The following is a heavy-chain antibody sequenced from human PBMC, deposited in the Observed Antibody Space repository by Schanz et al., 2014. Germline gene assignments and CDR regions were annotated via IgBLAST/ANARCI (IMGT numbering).Heavy chain of an antibody. CDR1: GITFSDYA. Sequence: EVQLLESGGALEQPGGSLRLSCAASGITFSDYAMSWVRQAPGKGLEWVSRLNFDETYTSYADSVKGRFTISRDNAKNTLYLQMNSLRAEDTAVYYCARDARNSDFDYWGQGTLVTVSS. D-gene: IGHD2-15*01. V-gene: IGHV3-74*01. J-gene: IGHJ4*02. CDR2: LNFDETYT. CDR3: ARDARNSDFDY.